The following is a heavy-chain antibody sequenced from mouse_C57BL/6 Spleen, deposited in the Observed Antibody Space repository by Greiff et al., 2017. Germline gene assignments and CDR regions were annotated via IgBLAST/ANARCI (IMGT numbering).Heavy chain of an antibody. J-gene: IGHJ2*01. CDR3: ARDRGNYVFDY. CDR1: GYSITSGYY. V-gene: IGHV3-6*01. Sequence: EVKLQESGPGLVKPSQSLSLTCSVTGYSITSGYYWNWIRQFPGNKLEWMGYISYDGSNNYNPSLKNRISITRDTSKNQFFLKLNSVTTEDTATYYCARDRGNYVFDYWGQGTTLTVSS. CDR2: ISYDGSN. D-gene: IGHD2-1*01.